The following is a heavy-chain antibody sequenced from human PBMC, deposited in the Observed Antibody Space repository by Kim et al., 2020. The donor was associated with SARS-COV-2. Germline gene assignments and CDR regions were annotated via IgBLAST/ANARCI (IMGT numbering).Heavy chain of an antibody. Sequence: GGSLRLSCAASGFTFSSYGMHWVRQAPGKGLEWVAVISYDGSNKYYADSVKGRFTISRDNSKNTLYLQMNSLRAEDTAVYYCAKEYDFWSGYPNYWGQGTLVTVSS. D-gene: IGHD3-3*01. CDR2: ISYDGSNK. J-gene: IGHJ4*02. CDR1: GFTFSSYG. CDR3: AKEYDFWSGYPNY. V-gene: IGHV3-30*18.